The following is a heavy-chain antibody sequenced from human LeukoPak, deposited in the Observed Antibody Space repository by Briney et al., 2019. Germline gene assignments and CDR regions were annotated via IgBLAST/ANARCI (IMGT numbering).Heavy chain of an antibody. D-gene: IGHD2-2*01. J-gene: IGHJ4*02. Sequence: VASVKVSCKASGGTFSSYAISWVRQAPGQGLEWMGGIIPIFGTANYAQKFQGRVTITADESTSTAYMELSSLRSEDTAIYYCARDPSTLLPTDDSWGQGTLVAVSS. V-gene: IGHV1-69*13. CDR2: IIPIFGTA. CDR1: GGTFSSYA. CDR3: ARDPSTLLPTDDS.